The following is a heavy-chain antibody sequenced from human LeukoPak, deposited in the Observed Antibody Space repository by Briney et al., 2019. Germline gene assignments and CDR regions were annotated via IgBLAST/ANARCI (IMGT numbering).Heavy chain of an antibody. CDR3: ARGGSGYDTHYYMDV. Sequence: GRSLRLSCAASGFTFSSYAMHWVRQAPGKGLEWVAVISYDGSNKYYADSVKGRFTISRDNSKNTLYLQMNSLRAEDTAVYYCARGGSGYDTHYYMDVWGKGTTVTVSS. CDR1: GFTFSSYA. V-gene: IGHV3-30-3*01. J-gene: IGHJ6*03. CDR2: ISYDGSNK. D-gene: IGHD5-12*01.